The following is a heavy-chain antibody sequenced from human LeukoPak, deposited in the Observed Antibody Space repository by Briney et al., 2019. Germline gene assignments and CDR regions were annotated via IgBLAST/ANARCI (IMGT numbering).Heavy chain of an antibody. CDR1: GGPFSSYA. V-gene: IGHV1-69*05. CDR3: ARGGYSSSPGDY. J-gene: IGHJ4*02. Sequence: SVKVSCKASGGPFSSYAISWVRQAPGQGLEWMGRIIPIFDTANYAQKFQGRVTITMDESTSTAYMELSSLRSEDTAVYYCARGGYSSSPGDYWGQGTLVTVSS. CDR2: IIPIFDTA. D-gene: IGHD6-6*01.